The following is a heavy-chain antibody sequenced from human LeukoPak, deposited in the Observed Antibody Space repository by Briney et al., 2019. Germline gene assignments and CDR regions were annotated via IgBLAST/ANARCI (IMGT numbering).Heavy chain of an antibody. J-gene: IGHJ4*01. V-gene: IGHV3-7*01. Sequence: GGSLRLSCAASGFTFSNYWMSWVRQAPGKGLEWVANIKQDGGEQYYVDSVKGRFTISRDNAKNSLYLQMNSLRAEDTAVYYCARDVNWNYCDYWGHGTPVTVSS. CDR1: GFTFSNYW. CDR2: IKQDGGEQ. D-gene: IGHD1-20*01. CDR3: ARDVNWNYCDY.